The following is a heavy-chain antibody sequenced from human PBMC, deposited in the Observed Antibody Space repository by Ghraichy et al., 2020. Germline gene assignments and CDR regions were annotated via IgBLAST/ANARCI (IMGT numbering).Heavy chain of an antibody. D-gene: IGHD2-21*02. CDR2: IYYSGST. CDR1: GDSISGGGYY. V-gene: IGHV4-39*01. CDR3: ARPVTAGHFRYGMDV. Sequence: SETLSLTCTVSGDSISGGGYYWAWIRQPPGKGLEWIGSIYYSGSTYYNPSLKSRVTISVDTSKNRFSLELNSVTAADTAVYYCARPVTAGHFRYGMDVWGQGTTVTVSS. J-gene: IGHJ6*02.